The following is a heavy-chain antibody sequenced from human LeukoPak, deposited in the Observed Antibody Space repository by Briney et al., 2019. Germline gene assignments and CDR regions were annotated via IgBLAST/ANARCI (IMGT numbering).Heavy chain of an antibody. CDR1: GYTFTSYG. V-gene: IGHV1-69*13. Sequence: ASVKVSCKASGYTFTSYGISWVRQAPGQGLEWMGGIIPIFGTANYAQKFQGRVTITADESTSTAYMELSSLRSEDTAVYYCARAFYDFWSATNLPVAFDIWGQGTMVTVSS. CDR3: ARAFYDFWSATNLPVAFDI. CDR2: IIPIFGTA. J-gene: IGHJ3*02. D-gene: IGHD3-3*01.